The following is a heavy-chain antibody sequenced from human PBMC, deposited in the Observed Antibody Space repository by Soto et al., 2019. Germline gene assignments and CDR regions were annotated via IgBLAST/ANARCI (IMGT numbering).Heavy chain of an antibody. CDR2: IIPVFDKA. CDR1: GGSFGSSA. J-gene: IGHJ3*01. V-gene: IGHV1-69*01. Sequence: QVQLVQSGADVKKPGSSVQVSCKTSGGSFGSSAISWVRQAPAQGLEWMGEIIPVFDKANYAQNFQGRLTITADELTETVFMELRSRRSEDASVYFCARLRRDWGDAFDLWGLGTFVTVSS. D-gene: IGHD3-16*01. CDR3: ARLRRDWGDAFDL.